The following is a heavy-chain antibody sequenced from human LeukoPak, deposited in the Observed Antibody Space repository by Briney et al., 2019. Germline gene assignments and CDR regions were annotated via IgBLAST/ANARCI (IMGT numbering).Heavy chain of an antibody. CDR3: ARDNARYEYGVL. CDR1: GGSISSYY. CDR2: IFTSGNT. D-gene: IGHD4-17*01. Sequence: PSETLSLTCTVSGGSISSYYWSWIRQPAGKGLEWIGRIFTSGNTNYNPSLKSRVTMSVDTSKNQFSLNLSSVTAADTAVYYCARDNARYEYGVLWGQGTLVTVSS. J-gene: IGHJ4*02. V-gene: IGHV4-4*07.